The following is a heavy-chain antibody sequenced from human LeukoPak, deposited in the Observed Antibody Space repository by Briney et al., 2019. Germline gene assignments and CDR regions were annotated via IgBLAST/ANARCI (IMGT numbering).Heavy chain of an antibody. Sequence: GGSLRLSCAASGFTFSSYGMSWVRQAPGKGLEWVSAISGSGGSTYYADSVKGRFTISRDNSKNTLYLQMNSLRAEDTAVYYCARDLGSGSYSRSWGQGTLVTVSS. CDR3: ARDLGSGSYSRS. V-gene: IGHV3-23*01. CDR1: GFTFSSYG. J-gene: IGHJ4*02. D-gene: IGHD3-10*01. CDR2: ISGSGGST.